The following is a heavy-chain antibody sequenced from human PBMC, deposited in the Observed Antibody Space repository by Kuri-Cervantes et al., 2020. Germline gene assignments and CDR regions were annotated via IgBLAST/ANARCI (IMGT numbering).Heavy chain of an antibody. V-gene: IGHV3-33*01. CDR1: GFTSSSYG. D-gene: IGHD3-10*01. J-gene: IGHJ4*02. Sequence: GGSLRLSCAASGFTSSSYGMHWVRQAPGKGLEWVAVIWYDGSNKYYADSVKGRFAISRDNSKNTLYLQMNSLRAEDTAVYYCARDLMVRGVTGENFDYWGQGTLVTVSS. CDR2: IWYDGSNK. CDR3: ARDLMVRGVTGENFDY.